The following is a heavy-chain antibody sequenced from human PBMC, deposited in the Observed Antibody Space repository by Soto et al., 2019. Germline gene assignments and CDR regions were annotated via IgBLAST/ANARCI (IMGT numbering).Heavy chain of an antibody. CDR1: GYTFTTYY. Sequence: GASVKVSCKASGYTFTTYYMHWVRQAPGQGLEWMGRINPSLGSANYAQKFQGRVTITADTSTSTAYMELSSLRSEDTAVYYCACWVVTATNDAFDIWGQGTMVTVSS. J-gene: IGHJ3*02. CDR3: ACWVVTATNDAFDI. V-gene: IGHV1-46*01. D-gene: IGHD2-21*02. CDR2: INPSLGSA.